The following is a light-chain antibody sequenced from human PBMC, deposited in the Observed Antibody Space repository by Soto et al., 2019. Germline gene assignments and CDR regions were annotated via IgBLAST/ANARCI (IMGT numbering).Light chain of an antibody. CDR2: ANN. CDR3: AAWDDSLNGPV. Sequence: QAVVIQSPSASGTPGQRVTISCSGSRSNIGSNTVNWYQQVPGTAPRLLIYANNQRPSGVPDRFSGSKSGTSASLAIGGLQSEDEADYYCAAWDDSLNGPVFGGGTKLTVL. J-gene: IGLJ3*02. CDR1: RSNIGSNT. V-gene: IGLV1-44*01.